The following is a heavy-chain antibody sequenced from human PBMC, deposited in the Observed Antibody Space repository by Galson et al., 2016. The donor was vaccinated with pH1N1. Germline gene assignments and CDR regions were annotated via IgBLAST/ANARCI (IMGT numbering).Heavy chain of an antibody. J-gene: IGHJ4*02. D-gene: IGHD3-16*01. CDR2: FDLEDGET. CDR1: GHPLSDLS. Sequence: SVKVSCKVSGHPLSDLSMHWVRQAPGKGLEWMGGFDLEDGETVYAQKFRDRVTMTEDTSTDTAYMELNSLTSDDTAVYYCGTPVRGNYVSPADYWGQGTLVIVSS. V-gene: IGHV1-24*01. CDR3: GTPVRGNYVSPADY.